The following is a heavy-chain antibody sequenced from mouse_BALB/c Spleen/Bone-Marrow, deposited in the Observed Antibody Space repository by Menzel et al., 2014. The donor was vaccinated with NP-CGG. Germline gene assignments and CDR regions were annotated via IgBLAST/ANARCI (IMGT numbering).Heavy chain of an antibody. CDR2: IWAGGST. V-gene: IGHV2-9*02. D-gene: IGHD2-3*01. CDR3: ARDRGYYKDVGDY. Sequence: VQLQQSGPGLVSPSQSLSITCTVSGFSLTSYGVHWVRQPPGKGLEWLGVIWAGGSTNYNSALMSRLSINKDNSESQVFLKMNSLQTDDTAIYYCARDRGYYKDVGDYWGQGTTLTVSS. CDR1: GFSLTSYG. J-gene: IGHJ2*01.